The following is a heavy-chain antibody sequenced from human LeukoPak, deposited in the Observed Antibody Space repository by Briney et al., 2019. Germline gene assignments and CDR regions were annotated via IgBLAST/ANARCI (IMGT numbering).Heavy chain of an antibody. CDR2: INHTGRT. Sequence: SETLSLTCAVSGGSFSANYWSWIRQPPGEGPEWIGEINHTGRTNYNPSLKSRVTISVDMSKNQFSLKLSSVTAADTAVYYCARSAGDIVVVPAAKYYMDVWGKGTTVTISS. J-gene: IGHJ6*03. D-gene: IGHD2-2*01. CDR3: ARSAGDIVVVPAAKYYMDV. CDR1: GGSFSANY. V-gene: IGHV4-34*01.